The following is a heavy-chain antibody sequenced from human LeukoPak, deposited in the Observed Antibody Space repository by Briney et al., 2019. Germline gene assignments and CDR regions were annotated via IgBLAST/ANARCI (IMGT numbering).Heavy chain of an antibody. CDR1: GFTFSSYG. V-gene: IGHV3-30*03. CDR3: ARVGGYNSYFDY. D-gene: IGHD5-24*01. J-gene: IGHJ4*02. Sequence: GGSLRLSCAASGFTFSSYGMHWAPQAPGKGREGVAVISYDGSNKYYADSVKGRFTISRDNAKNMLYLQMNSLRDEDTAVYYCARVGGYNSYFDYWGQGSLVTVSS. CDR2: ISYDGSNK.